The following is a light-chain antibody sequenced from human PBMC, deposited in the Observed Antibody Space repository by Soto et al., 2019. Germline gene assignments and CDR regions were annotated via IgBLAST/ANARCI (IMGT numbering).Light chain of an antibody. Sequence: EIVLTQSPATLSLSPGERATLSCRASQSVSHYLAWYHQKSGQTPRLLIYDASNRATGIPDRFSGSGSGTDFTLTISSLEPEDFAVYYCQHRSNWLGTFGPGTKVDIK. CDR1: QSVSHY. CDR3: QHRSNWLGT. J-gene: IGKJ3*01. CDR2: DAS. V-gene: IGKV3-11*01.